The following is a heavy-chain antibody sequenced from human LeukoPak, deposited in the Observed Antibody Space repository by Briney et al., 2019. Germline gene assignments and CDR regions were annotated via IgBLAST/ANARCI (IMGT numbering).Heavy chain of an antibody. V-gene: IGHV3-48*01. CDR1: GSTFSSYS. J-gene: IGHJ4*02. CDR3: ARRLAVAGQPFDY. Sequence: GGSLRLSCAASGSTFSSYSMNWVRQAPGKGLEWVSYISSSSSTIYYADSVKGRFTISRDNAKNSLYLQMNSLRAEDTAVYYCARRLAVAGQPFDYWGQGTLVTVSS. D-gene: IGHD6-19*01. CDR2: ISSSSSTI.